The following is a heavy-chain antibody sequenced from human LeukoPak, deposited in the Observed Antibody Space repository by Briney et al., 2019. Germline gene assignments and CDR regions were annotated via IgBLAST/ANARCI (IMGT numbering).Heavy chain of an antibody. V-gene: IGHV4-4*07. CDR2: IYTSGST. J-gene: IGHJ3*02. CDR1: GGSISSYY. CDR3: ARLWFGERRGAFDI. Sequence: SETLSLTCTVSGGSISSYYWSRIRQPAGKGLEWIGRIYTSGSTNYNPSLKSRVTMSVDTSKNQFSLKLSSVTAADTAVYYCARLWFGERRGAFDIWGQGTMVTVSS. D-gene: IGHD3-10*01.